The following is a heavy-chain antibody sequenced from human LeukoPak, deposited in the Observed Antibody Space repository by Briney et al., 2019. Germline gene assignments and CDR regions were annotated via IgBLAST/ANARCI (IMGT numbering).Heavy chain of an antibody. J-gene: IGHJ3*02. Sequence: ASVKVSCKASGYTFTSYGISWVRQAPGQGLEWMGTIDPSGGRTAYAQKFQGRVTVTRDTSTSTVYMELSSLRSEDTAVYYCARPAPTGVDAFDTWGQGTLVTVSS. CDR1: GYTFTSYG. CDR2: IDPSGGRT. V-gene: IGHV1-46*01. CDR3: ARPAPTGVDAFDT. D-gene: IGHD3-10*01.